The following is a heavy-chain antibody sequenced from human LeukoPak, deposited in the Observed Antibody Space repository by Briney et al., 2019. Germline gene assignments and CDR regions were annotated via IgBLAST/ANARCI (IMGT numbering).Heavy chain of an antibody. D-gene: IGHD6-19*01. Sequence: PGGSLRLSCAASGFTISNAWMTWVRQAPGKGLEWVGRVNSDGGTTDYAAPVKGRFTISRDDSKNTLYLQMNSLKTEDTGVYYCTSYSSGSMVYWGQGTLVTVSS. CDR2: VNSDGGTT. V-gene: IGHV3-15*01. CDR1: GFTISNAW. J-gene: IGHJ4*02. CDR3: TSYSSGSMVY.